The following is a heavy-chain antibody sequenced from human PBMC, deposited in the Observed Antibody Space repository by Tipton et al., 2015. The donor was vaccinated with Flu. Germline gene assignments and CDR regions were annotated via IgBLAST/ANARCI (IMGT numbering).Heavy chain of an antibody. V-gene: IGHV3-23*01. Sequence: SLRLSCAVSGFTFSSYTMSWVRQAPGKGLEWVSAIGGRGGGTYYGDSVQGRFTISRDSSKNTVYLQMNSLRAGDTAVYYCARPRGGQLEVGYFDSWGQETLVTVSS. CDR2: IGGRGGGT. CDR3: ARPRGGQLEVGYFDS. D-gene: IGHD6-6*01. J-gene: IGHJ4*02. CDR1: GFTFSSYT.